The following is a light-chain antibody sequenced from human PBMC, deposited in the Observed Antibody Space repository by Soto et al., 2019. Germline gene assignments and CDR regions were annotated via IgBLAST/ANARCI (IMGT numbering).Light chain of an antibody. CDR1: QTVSSN. Sequence: EIVMTQSPATLSVSPGERATLSCRASQTVSSNLAWYQQKPGQAPRLLTSGASTRATGIPARFSGSGSGTEFTLTISSLQPEDFAVYYCQQYNNWQGTFGQGTKVDIK. J-gene: IGKJ1*01. CDR2: GAS. V-gene: IGKV3-15*01. CDR3: QQYNNWQGT.